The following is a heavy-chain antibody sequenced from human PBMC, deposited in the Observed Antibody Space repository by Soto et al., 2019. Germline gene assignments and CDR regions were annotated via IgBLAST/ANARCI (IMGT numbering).Heavy chain of an antibody. CDR1: GYTFTSYD. V-gene: IGHV1-8*01. D-gene: IGHD2-15*01. CDR2: MNPNSGNT. J-gene: IGHJ6*02. Sequence: QVQLVQSGAEVKKPGASVKVSCKASGYTFTSYDINWVRQATGQGLEWMGWMNPNSGNTGYAQKFQGRVTMTRNTSVSTAYMELCSLRSEDTAVYYCARAAFCSGGSCYKAYYYYGMDVWGQGTTVTVSS. CDR3: ARAAFCSGGSCYKAYYYYGMDV.